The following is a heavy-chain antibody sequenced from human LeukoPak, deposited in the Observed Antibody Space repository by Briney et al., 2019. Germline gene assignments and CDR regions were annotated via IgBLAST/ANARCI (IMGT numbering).Heavy chain of an antibody. CDR2: IYYSGST. D-gene: IGHD2-15*01. CDR3: ARDRDRDAFDI. CDR1: GGSISSGGYY. V-gene: IGHV4-31*03. Sequence: PSRTLSLTCTVSGGSISSGGYYWSWIRQHPGKGLEWIGYIYYSGSTYYNPSLKSRVTISVDTSKNQFSLKLSSVTAADTAVYYCARDRDRDAFDIWGQGTMVTVSS. J-gene: IGHJ3*02.